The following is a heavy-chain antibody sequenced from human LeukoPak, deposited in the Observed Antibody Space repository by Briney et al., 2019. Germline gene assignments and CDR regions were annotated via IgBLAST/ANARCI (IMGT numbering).Heavy chain of an antibody. V-gene: IGHV3-7*01. CDR1: RFTFSSYW. J-gene: IGHJ6*02. CDR3: ARDLNYYYGMDV. Sequence: PGGSLRLSCAASRFTFSSYWMSWVRQAPGKGLEWVANIKQDRSEKYYVDSVKGRFTTSRDNAKSSLYLHVNSLRAEDTAVYYCARDLNYYYGMDVWGQGTTVTVSS. CDR2: IKQDRSEK.